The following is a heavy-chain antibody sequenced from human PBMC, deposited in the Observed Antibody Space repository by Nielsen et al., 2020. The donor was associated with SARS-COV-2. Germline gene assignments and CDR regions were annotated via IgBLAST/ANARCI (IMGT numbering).Heavy chain of an antibody. CDR1: GFTFDDYA. CDR2: ISWNSGSI. J-gene: IGHJ4*02. CDR3: ARGGDDYGDYNNDY. D-gene: IGHD4-17*01. V-gene: IGHV3-9*01. Sequence: SLKISCAASGFTFDDYAMHWVRQAPGKGLEWVSGISWNSGSIGYADSVKGRFTISRDNAKNTLYLQMNSLRAEDTAVYYCARGGDDYGDYNNDYWGQGTLVTVSS.